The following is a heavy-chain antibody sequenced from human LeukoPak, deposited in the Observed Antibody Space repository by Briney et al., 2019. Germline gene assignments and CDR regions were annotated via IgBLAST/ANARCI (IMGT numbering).Heavy chain of an antibody. CDR3: ARAAANWAIDY. J-gene: IGHJ4*02. D-gene: IGHD7-27*01. CDR1: GFTFSGYW. Sequence: GSLRLSCAASGFTFSGYWMHWVRQAPGKGLVWVSLINHDASNTNYEDSVKGRFTISRDNAKNTLYLQMNSLGAEDTAVYYCARAAANWAIDYWGQGTLVTVPS. CDR2: INHDASNT. V-gene: IGHV3-74*01.